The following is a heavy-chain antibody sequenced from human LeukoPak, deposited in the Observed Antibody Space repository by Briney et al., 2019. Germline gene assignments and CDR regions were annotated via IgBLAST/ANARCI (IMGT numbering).Heavy chain of an antibody. CDR1: GITFSSYS. D-gene: IGHD2/OR15-2a*01. V-gene: IGHV3-48*01. Sequence: HPGGSLRLSCGASGITFSSYSMNWVRQAPGKGLEWVSYTSSSGSTKYYADSVKGRFTISRDNARNSLYLQMNSLRAEDTAVYFCARGGLSIMGYWGQGTLVTVSS. J-gene: IGHJ4*02. CDR3: ARGGLSIMGY. CDR2: TSSSGSTK.